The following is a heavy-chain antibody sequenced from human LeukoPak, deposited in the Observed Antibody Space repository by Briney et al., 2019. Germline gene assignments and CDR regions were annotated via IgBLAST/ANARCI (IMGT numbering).Heavy chain of an antibody. Sequence: PGGSLRLSCAASGFTFSSYGMHWVRQAPGKGLEWVAFIRYDGSNKYYADSVKGRFTISRDNAKNSLFLQMNSLRAEDTAVYYCARGVRGYCSSSTCPVGMDVWGQGTTVTVSS. CDR2: IRYDGSNK. J-gene: IGHJ6*02. V-gene: IGHV3-30*02. D-gene: IGHD2-2*01. CDR1: GFTFSSYG. CDR3: ARGVRGYCSSSTCPVGMDV.